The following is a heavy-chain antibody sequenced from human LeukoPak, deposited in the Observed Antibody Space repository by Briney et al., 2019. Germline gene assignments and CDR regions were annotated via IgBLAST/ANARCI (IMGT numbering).Heavy chain of an antibody. CDR2: IYYSGST. D-gene: IGHD1-26*01. V-gene: IGHV4-59*08. CDR3: VSGSYYFDY. Sequence: PSETLSLTCTVSGGSIRSYYWSWIRQPPGKGLEWIGYIYYSGSTKYNPSLKSRATISVDASKNQFSLKLSSVTAADTAVYYCVSGSYYFDYWGQGTLVTVSS. J-gene: IGHJ4*02. CDR1: GGSIRSYY.